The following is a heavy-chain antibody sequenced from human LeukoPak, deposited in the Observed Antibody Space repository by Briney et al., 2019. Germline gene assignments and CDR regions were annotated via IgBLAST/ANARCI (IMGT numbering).Heavy chain of an antibody. CDR1: GYPISSGYH. CDR2: VYRSGST. V-gene: IGHV4-38-2*02. CDR3: ARENWVFDY. Sequence: SETLSLTCVVSGYPISSGYHWGWIRQPPGEGLEWIGSVYRSGSTYYNPSLKSRVTISVNTSKNQISLKVRSVTAADTAVYYCARENWVFDYWGQGILVTVSS. D-gene: IGHD7-27*01. J-gene: IGHJ4*02.